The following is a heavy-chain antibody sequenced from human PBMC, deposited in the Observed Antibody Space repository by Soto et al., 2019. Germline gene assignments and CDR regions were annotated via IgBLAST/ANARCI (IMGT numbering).Heavy chain of an antibody. CDR3: TTDALRLGELSLYY. CDR1: GFTFSNAW. CDR2: IKSKTDGGTT. D-gene: IGHD3-16*02. Sequence: GESLKISCAASGFTFSNAWMSWVRQAPGKGLEWVGRIKSKTDGGTTDYAAPVKGRFTISRDDSKNTLYLQMNSLKTEDTAVYYCTTDALRLGELSLYYWGQGTLVTVSS. J-gene: IGHJ4*02. V-gene: IGHV3-15*01.